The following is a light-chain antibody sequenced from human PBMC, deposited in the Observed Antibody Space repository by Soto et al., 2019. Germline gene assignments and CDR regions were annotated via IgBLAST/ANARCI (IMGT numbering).Light chain of an antibody. CDR1: SSNIGRNT. V-gene: IGLV1-44*01. CDR3: ATWDDGLNAWV. Sequence: QSVLTQPPSASGTPGQRVTISCSGSSSNIGRNTVTWYQQVPGTAPKLLISNNNQRPSGVPDRFSASKSGTSASLAISGLRSEDETEYHCATWDDGLNAWVFGGGTKLTVL. J-gene: IGLJ3*02. CDR2: NNN.